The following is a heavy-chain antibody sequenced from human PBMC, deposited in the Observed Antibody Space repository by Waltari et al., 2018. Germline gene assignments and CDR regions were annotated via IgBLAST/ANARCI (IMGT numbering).Heavy chain of an antibody. Sequence: QVQVQQWGAGLLKPSETLSLTCAVYGGSFSGYYWSWIRQPPGKGLEWIGEINHSANTNYNPSLKSRVNISVDTSKNQFSLKLTSVTAADTAVYYCAREYCSGGRCEKYFDLWGRGTLVTVSS. J-gene: IGHJ2*01. CDR1: GGSFSGYY. CDR3: AREYCSGGRCEKYFDL. D-gene: IGHD2-15*01. CDR2: INHSANT. V-gene: IGHV4-34*01.